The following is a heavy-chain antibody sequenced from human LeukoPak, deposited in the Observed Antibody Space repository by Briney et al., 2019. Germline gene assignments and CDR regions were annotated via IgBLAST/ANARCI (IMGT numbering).Heavy chain of an antibody. CDR2: IYYSGST. J-gene: IGHJ4*02. CDR3: ARHWHY. V-gene: IGHV4-39*01. Sequence: SETLSLTCTVSGGSIGISNYYWGWIRQPPGKGLEWIGNIYYSGSTYYNPSLKSRVTISVDTSKNQFSLKLSSVTATDTAVYYCARHWHYWGQGTLVTVSS. CDR1: GGSIGISNYY.